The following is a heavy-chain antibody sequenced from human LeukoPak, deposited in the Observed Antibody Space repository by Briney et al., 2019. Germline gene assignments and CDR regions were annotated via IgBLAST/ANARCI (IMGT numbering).Heavy chain of an antibody. D-gene: IGHD5-12*01. CDR1: GGSVSSSF. V-gene: IGHV4-4*07. CDR2: IYTSGTS. CDR3: ASVLAGGYANY. Sequence: SETLSLTCTVSGGSVSSSFWTWIRQPAGKGLEWIGRIYTSGTSNYNPSLKSRVTMSVDTSKNQFSLKLSSVAAADTAVYYCASVLAGGYANYWGQGTLVTVSS. J-gene: IGHJ4*02.